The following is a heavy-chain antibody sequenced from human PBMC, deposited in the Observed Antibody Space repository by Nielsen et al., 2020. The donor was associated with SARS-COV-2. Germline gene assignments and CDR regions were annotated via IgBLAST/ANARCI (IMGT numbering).Heavy chain of an antibody. Sequence: GESLKISCAASGFTFSDYAMNWVRQAPGKGMEWIAAVSGSGFTTYHADSVRGRFTISRDKSNNTLFLQMNSLRVEDTAVYYCAKGRGSYGSGNYFGIDYWGQGTLVTVSS. CDR3: AKGRGSYGSGNYFGIDY. J-gene: IGHJ4*02. CDR1: GFTFSDYA. V-gene: IGHV3-23*01. D-gene: IGHD3-10*01. CDR2: VSGSGFTT.